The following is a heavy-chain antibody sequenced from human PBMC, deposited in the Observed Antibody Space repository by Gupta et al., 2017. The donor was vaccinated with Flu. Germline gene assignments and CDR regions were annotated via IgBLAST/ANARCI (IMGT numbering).Heavy chain of an antibody. CDR1: GGSFSSYC. Sequence: QVQLQQWGAGLLKPSETLSLTCAVYGGSFSSYCWSWVRQPPGKGLEWVGEINHSRSTNYNPSLTGRFTIAVDAAQNQFSLKLPSVTAASTPAYYCARGGATVVTNNRHNYMAVRAKGTTVTVAS. V-gene: IGHV4-34*01. D-gene: IGHD1-26*01. CDR2: INHSRST. J-gene: IGHJ6*04. CDR3: ARGGATVVTNNRHNYMAV.